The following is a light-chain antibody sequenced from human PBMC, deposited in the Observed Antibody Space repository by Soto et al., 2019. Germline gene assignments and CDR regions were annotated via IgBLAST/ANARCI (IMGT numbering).Light chain of an antibody. CDR2: EVS. V-gene: IGLV2-14*01. J-gene: IGLJ2*01. Sequence: QSALTQPASVSGSPGQSITISCTGTSIDVGGYNYVSWYQQHPGKAPKLMIYEVSNRPSGVSKRFSGSKSGNTASLTISGLQAEDEADYYCSSYTSSSTLVFGGGTKVTVL. CDR3: SSYTSSSTLV. CDR1: SIDVGGYNY.